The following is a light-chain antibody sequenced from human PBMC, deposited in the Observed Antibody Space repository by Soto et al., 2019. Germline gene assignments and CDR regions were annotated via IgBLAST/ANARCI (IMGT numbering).Light chain of an antibody. CDR1: QSVRIY. CDR2: DAS. Sequence: EIVLTHSPATLSLSPVERATLSFRSSQSVRIYLAWYQQKPGQAPRLLIYDASNRATGIPARFSGSGSGTDFTLTISSLEPEDFAVYYCQQRSNWPRTFGQGTKVDI. CDR3: QQRSNWPRT. V-gene: IGKV3-11*01. J-gene: IGKJ1*01.